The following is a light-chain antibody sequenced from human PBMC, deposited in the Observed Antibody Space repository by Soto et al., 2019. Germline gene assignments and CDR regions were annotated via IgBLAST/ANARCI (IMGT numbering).Light chain of an antibody. CDR3: QQSYTIPYI. CDR1: QSISSH. V-gene: IGKV1-39*01. CDR2: GGS. Sequence: DIQMTQSPSSLSASVADRVTITCRSSQSISSHLNWYQQKPGKAPKLLIYGGSSLESGVPSRFSGSGSGTDFTLTISSLQPDDFATYYCQQSYTIPYIFGQGTKLEIK. J-gene: IGKJ2*01.